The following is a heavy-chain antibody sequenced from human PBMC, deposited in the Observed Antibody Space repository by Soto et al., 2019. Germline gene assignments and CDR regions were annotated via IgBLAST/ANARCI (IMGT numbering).Heavy chain of an antibody. CDR1: GFTFSSYA. CDR3: AREGAIAAAGPFDY. CDR2: INSDGSST. D-gene: IGHD6-13*01. J-gene: IGHJ4*02. Sequence: PGGSLRLSCAASGFTFSSYAMSWVRQAPGKGLVWVSRINSDGSSTSYADSVKGRFTISRDNAKNTLYLQMNSLRAEDTAVYYCAREGAIAAAGPFDYWGQGTLVTVSS. V-gene: IGHV3-74*01.